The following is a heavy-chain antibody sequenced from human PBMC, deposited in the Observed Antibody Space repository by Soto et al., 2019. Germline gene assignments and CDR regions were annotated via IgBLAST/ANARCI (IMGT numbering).Heavy chain of an antibody. CDR3: ARISGPRYYFDY. J-gene: IGHJ4*02. Sequence: SETLSLTCTVSGGSISSGDYYWSWIRQHPGKGLEWIGYIYYSGSTNYNPSLKSRVTISVDTSKNQFSLKLSSVTAADTAVYYCARISGPRYYFDYWGQGTLVTVSS. V-gene: IGHV4-61*08. CDR2: IYYSGST. D-gene: IGHD6-19*01. CDR1: GGSISSGDYY.